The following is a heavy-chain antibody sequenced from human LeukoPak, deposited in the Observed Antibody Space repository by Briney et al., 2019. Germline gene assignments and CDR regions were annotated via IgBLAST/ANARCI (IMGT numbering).Heavy chain of an antibody. D-gene: IGHD1-26*01. CDR3: ATLGLLRGAGFNLATHFDY. CDR1: GVSISNNYFY. J-gene: IGHJ4*02. CDR2: VHHTGST. V-gene: IGHV4-39*01. Sequence: SETLSLTCTVSGVSISNNYFYWAWIRQPPGKGLELIGYVHHTGSTFHNSSLKSRVTISADTSQNQFSLSLTSVTAADTAVYYCATLGLLRGAGFNLATHFDYWGQETLVAVSS.